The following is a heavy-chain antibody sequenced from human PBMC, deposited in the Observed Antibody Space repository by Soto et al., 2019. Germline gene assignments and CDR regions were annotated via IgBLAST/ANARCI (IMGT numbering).Heavy chain of an antibody. Sequence: LRLSCAASGFTFDDYAMHWVRQAPGKGLEWVSGISWNSGSIGYADSVKGRFTISRGNAKNSLYLQMNSLRAEDTALYYCAKDQGVVTPHYYYYYGMDVWGQGTTVTVSS. CDR3: AKDQGVVTPHYYYYYGMDV. V-gene: IGHV3-9*01. D-gene: IGHD2-21*02. J-gene: IGHJ6*02. CDR2: ISWNSGSI. CDR1: GFTFDDYA.